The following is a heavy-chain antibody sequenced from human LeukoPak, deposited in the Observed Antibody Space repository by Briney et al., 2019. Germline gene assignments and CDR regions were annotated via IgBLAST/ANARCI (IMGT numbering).Heavy chain of an antibody. CDR1: GFTFTNYA. V-gene: IGHV3-64D*06. CDR3: VKDWGDADNSLWFDP. D-gene: IGHD5-24*01. Sequence: GGSLRLSCSASGFTFTNYAMHWVRQAPGKGLEYVSGISSHGGSTYYADSVKGRFTISRDNSKNTVYLQMSSLRAEDTAVYYCVKDWGDADNSLWFDPWGQGTLVTVSS. J-gene: IGHJ5*02. CDR2: ISSHGGST.